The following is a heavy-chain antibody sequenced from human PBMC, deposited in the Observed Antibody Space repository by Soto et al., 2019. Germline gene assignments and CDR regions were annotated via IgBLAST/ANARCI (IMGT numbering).Heavy chain of an antibody. CDR1: GGSISSGGYY. D-gene: IGHD2-15*01. CDR2: IYYSGST. J-gene: IGHJ4*02. CDR3: ARAPIVVVVAATWYFDY. V-gene: IGHV4-31*03. Sequence: LPETLSLTCTVSGGSISSGGYYWSWIRQHPGKGLEWIGYIYYSGSTYYNPSLKSRVTISVDTSKNQFSLKLSSVTAADTAVYYCARAPIVVVVAATWYFDYWGQGTLVTVSS.